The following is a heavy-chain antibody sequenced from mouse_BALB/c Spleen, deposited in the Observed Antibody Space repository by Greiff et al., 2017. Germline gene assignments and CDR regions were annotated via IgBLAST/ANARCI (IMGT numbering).Heavy chain of an antibody. J-gene: IGHJ4*01. CDR3: ARSLEAMDY. CDR1: GYSITSGYY. CDR2: ISYDGSN. Sequence: EVKLMESGPGLVKPSQSLSLTCSVTGYSITSGYYWNWIRQFPGNKLEWMGYISYDGSNNYNPSLKNRISITRDTSKNQFFLKLNSLTTEDTATYYCARSLEAMDYWGQGTSVTVSS. V-gene: IGHV3-6*02.